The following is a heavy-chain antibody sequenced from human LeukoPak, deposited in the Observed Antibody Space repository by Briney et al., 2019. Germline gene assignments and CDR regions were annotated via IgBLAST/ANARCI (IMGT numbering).Heavy chain of an antibody. CDR1: GGSMRNYY. J-gene: IGHJ4*02. Sequence: SETLSLTCAVSGGSMRNYYWSWIRHPPGKGLEWIGYTYDSGSSSYNPSLRSRVSISIETSKNQFSLNLSSVTAADTAVYYCARGWASSWYYFDFWGQGTLVTVSS. D-gene: IGHD2-2*01. V-gene: IGHV4-59*01. CDR3: ARGWASSWYYFDF. CDR2: TYDSGSS.